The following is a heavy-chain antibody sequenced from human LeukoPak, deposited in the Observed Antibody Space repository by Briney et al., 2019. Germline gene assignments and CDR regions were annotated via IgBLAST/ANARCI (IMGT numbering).Heavy chain of an antibody. V-gene: IGHV3-33*01. Sequence: GRSLRLSCAASGFTFSSYGMHWVRQAPGKGLEWVAVIWYDGSNKYYADSVKGRFTISRDNSKNTLYLQMNSLRAEDTAVYYCARDRYGDLDYYYGMDVWGQGTKVTVSS. D-gene: IGHD4-17*01. J-gene: IGHJ6*02. CDR1: GFTFSSYG. CDR3: ARDRYGDLDYYYGMDV. CDR2: IWYDGSNK.